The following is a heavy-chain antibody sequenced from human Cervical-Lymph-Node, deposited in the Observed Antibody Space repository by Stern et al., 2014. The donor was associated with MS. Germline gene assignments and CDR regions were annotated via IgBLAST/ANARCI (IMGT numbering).Heavy chain of an antibody. Sequence: QVQLVQSGPGLVKPSETLSLTCTVSGGSISSNYWSWIRQPPGKGLEWIGYLSYSGNTNYNPSLKSRVTTSVDTSQNHFSLHLSSVTAADTAVYYCARHGPPRRRDDSNHPNFDYWGPGTLVTVSS. D-gene: IGHD5-24*01. CDR3: ARHGPPRRRDDSNHPNFDY. CDR2: LSYSGNT. V-gene: IGHV4-59*08. J-gene: IGHJ4*02. CDR1: GGSISSNY.